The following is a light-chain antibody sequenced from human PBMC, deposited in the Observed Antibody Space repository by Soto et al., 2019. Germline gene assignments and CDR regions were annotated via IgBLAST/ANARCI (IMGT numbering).Light chain of an antibody. J-gene: IGKJ5*01. CDR1: QSVSSN. CDR2: GAS. CDR3: QQYYTRIT. Sequence: IRMSHSPATLSVSQGERATLSCRASQSVSSNLAWYQQKPGQAPRLLIYGASTRATGIPARFSGSGSGTEFTLSISSLQSEDVAFYFCQQYYTRITFGQGTRLEIK. V-gene: IGKV3-15*01.